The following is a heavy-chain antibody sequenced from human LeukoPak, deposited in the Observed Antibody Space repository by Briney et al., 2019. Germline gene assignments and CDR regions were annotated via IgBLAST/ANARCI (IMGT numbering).Heavy chain of an antibody. D-gene: IGHD2-21*01. CDR1: GGSISSYY. J-gene: IGHJ5*02. V-gene: IGHV4-59*12. CDR2: IYYSGST. Sequence: PSETLSLTCTVSGGSISSYYWSRIRQPPGKGLEWIGYIYYSGSTNYNPSLKSRVTISVDTSKNQFSLKLSSVTAADTAVYYCARDLVNGDYNWFDPWGQGTLVTVSS. CDR3: ARDLVNGDYNWFDP.